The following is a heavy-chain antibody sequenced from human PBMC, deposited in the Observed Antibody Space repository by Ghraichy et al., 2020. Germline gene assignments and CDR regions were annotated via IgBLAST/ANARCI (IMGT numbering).Heavy chain of an antibody. V-gene: IGHV4-38-2*02. CDR1: GYSISSGYY. CDR3: ARDRRYDSSGPFDY. Sequence: SETLSLTCTVSGYSISSGYYWGWIRQPPGKGLEWIGSIYHSGSTYYNPSLKSRVTISVDTSKNQFSLKLSSVTAADTAVYYCARDRRYDSSGPFDYWGQGTLVTVSS. J-gene: IGHJ4*02. D-gene: IGHD3-22*01. CDR2: IYHSGST.